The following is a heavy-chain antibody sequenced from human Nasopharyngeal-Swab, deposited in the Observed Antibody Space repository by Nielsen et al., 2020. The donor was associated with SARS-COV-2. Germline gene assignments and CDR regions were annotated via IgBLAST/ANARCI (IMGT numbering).Heavy chain of an antibody. CDR2: IKQGGSEK. CDR3: ARRTFSSTSLIDC. J-gene: IGHJ4*02. D-gene: IGHD2-2*01. V-gene: IGHV3-7*01. Sequence: GGSLRLSCAASGFTFSAYWMSWVRQAPGKGLEWVANIKQGGSEKYYEDSVKGRFTISRDNAKNSLYLQMNSLRVEDTAVYYCARRTFSSTSLIDCWGQGTLVTVSS. CDR1: GFTFSAYW.